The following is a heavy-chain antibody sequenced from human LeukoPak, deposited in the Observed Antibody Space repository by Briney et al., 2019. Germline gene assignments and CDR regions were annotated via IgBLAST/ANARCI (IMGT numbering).Heavy chain of an antibody. Sequence: KPSETLSLTCTVSGGSISSYYWSWIRQPAGKELEWIGRIYNSGSTDYNPSLKSRVTMSVDRSKNQFSLKLSSVTAADTAVYYCARGGEVIVVVYAFDIWGQGTMVTVSS. CDR3: ARGGEVIVVVYAFDI. J-gene: IGHJ3*02. V-gene: IGHV4-4*07. CDR1: GGSISSYY. CDR2: IYNSGST. D-gene: IGHD2-21*01.